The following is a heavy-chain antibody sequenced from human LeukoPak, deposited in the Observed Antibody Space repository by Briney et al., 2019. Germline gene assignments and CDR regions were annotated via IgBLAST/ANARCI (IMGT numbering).Heavy chain of an antibody. CDR2: VNQSGGS. CDR3: AVRLTTGRLGTATTWFDP. D-gene: IGHD1-1*01. CDR1: GESFDAFY. J-gene: IGHJ5*02. Sequence: SETLSLTCAVYGESFDAFYCNWVRQAPGKGLEWLGEVNQSGGSDYNPALESRVAISADASKRQFSLKLISVTAAATAVYYCAVRLTTGRLGTATTWFDPWGQGTLVSVSS. V-gene: IGHV4-34*01.